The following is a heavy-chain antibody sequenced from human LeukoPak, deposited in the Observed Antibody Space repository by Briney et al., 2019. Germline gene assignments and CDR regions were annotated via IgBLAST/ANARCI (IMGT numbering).Heavy chain of an antibody. D-gene: IGHD1-26*01. V-gene: IGHV3-23*01. CDR2: ISSVGDKT. CDR3: AKDVRVGGGGMDV. Sequence: GGSLRLSCAASGFTFSTYAMTWVHQAPGKGLEWVSLISSVGDKTYYADSVKGRFTISRDNSKNTLSLQMNSLRAEDTAIYYCAKDVRVGGGGMDVWGQGTPVTVSS. J-gene: IGHJ6*02. CDR1: GFTFSTYA.